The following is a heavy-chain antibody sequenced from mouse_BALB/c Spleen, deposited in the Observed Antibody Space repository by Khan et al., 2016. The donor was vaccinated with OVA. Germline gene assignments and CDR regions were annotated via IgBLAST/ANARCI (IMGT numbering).Heavy chain of an antibody. Sequence: QVQLQQSGAELVRPGVSVKISCKGSGYTFTDFAMHWVKQSHAKSLAWIGVISTYYGDANYNQNFKGKATMTVDKSSSTAYMELARLTSEDAAIYYCARGSGHYLFAYWGQGTLVTVSA. CDR2: ISTYYGDA. CDR3: ARGSGHYLFAY. J-gene: IGHJ3*01. D-gene: IGHD2-1*01. CDR1: GYTFTDFA. V-gene: IGHV1S137*01.